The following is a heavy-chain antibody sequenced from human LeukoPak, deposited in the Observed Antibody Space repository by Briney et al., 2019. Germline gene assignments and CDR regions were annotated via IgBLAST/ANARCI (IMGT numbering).Heavy chain of an antibody. CDR3: ARVAYDYVWGSYPYYYYMDV. CDR1: GYSISSGFY. CDR2: FYHSGST. Sequence: SETLSLTCSVSGYSISSGFYWGWIRQPPGKGLEWIGTFYHSGSTYYNPSLKSRVTISVDTSKNQFSLKLSSVTAADTAVYYCARVAYDYVWGSYPYYYYMDVWGKGTTVTISS. D-gene: IGHD3-16*02. V-gene: IGHV4-38-2*02. J-gene: IGHJ6*03.